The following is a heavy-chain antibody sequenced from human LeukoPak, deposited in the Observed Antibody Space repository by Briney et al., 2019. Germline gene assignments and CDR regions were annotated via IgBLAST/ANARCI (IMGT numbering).Heavy chain of an antibody. CDR3: ASGILTGYYRGDAFDI. CDR1: GFTFSNYE. Sequence: GGSLRHSCAASGFTFSNYEMNWVRQAPGKGLEWVSYISSSGSTIYYADSVKGRFTISRDNAKNSLYLQMSSLRAEDTAVYYCASGILTGYYRGDAFDIWGQGTMVTVSS. CDR2: ISSSGSTI. J-gene: IGHJ3*02. V-gene: IGHV3-48*03. D-gene: IGHD3-9*01.